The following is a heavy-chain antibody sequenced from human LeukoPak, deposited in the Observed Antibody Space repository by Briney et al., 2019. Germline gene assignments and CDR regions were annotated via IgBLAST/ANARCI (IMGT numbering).Heavy chain of an antibody. Sequence: GESLKISCKGSGYSFTNCWIGWGRQMPGKGLEWIGSIYPGDSDTRYRPSFQGQVTISADKSISTAYLQWSSLKASDTAMYYCARGRGYSYGRFWYMDVWGKGTTVTVSS. J-gene: IGHJ6*03. CDR1: GYSFTNCW. V-gene: IGHV5-51*01. D-gene: IGHD5-18*01. CDR3: ARGRGYSYGRFWYMDV. CDR2: IYPGDSDT.